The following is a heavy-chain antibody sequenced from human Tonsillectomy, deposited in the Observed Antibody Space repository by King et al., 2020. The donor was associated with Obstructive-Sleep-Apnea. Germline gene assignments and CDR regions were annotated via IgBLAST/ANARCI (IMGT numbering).Heavy chain of an antibody. J-gene: IGHJ1*01. D-gene: IGHD6-13*01. Sequence: VQLVESGGGLVKPGGSLRLSCAASGFTFSSYTLNWVRQAPGKGLEWVSSISSSSSYIYYADSVKGRFTISRDNAKNSLYLQMNSLRAEDTAVYYCAREGSSWYRVEYFQHWGQGTLVIVSS. V-gene: IGHV3-21*01. CDR2: ISSSSSYI. CDR1: GFTFSSYT. CDR3: AREGSSWYRVEYFQH.